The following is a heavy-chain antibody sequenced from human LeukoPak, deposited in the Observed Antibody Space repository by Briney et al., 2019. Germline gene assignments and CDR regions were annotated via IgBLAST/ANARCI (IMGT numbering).Heavy chain of an antibody. Sequence: SETLSLTCTVSGGSISSYYWSWIRQPAGKGLEWIGRIYTSGSTNYNPSLKSRVTMSVDTSKNQFSLKLSSVTAADTAVHYCARADQEISGPYNWFDPWGQGTLVTVSS. V-gene: IGHV4-4*07. CDR2: IYTSGST. CDR1: GGSISSYY. D-gene: IGHD3-3*01. CDR3: ARADQEISGPYNWFDP. J-gene: IGHJ5*02.